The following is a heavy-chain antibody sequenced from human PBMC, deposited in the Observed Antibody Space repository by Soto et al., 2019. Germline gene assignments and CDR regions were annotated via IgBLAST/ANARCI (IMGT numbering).Heavy chain of an antibody. D-gene: IGHD3-3*01. CDR2: TYYSGSA. CDR3: AREFNRYFDFSSGSYR. CDR1: GDSISGSDYY. J-gene: IGHJ4*02. Sequence: SETLSLTCTVSGDSISGSDYYWGWIRQPPGNGLEWIGTTYYSGSAYYNPSLKSRVTISVDTSKNHFSLKLTSVTAADTAVYYCAREFNRYFDFSSGSYRWGQGTLVTVSS. V-gene: IGHV4-39*02.